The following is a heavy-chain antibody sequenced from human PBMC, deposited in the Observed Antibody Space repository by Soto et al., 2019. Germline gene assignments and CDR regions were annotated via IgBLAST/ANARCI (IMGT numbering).Heavy chain of an antibody. CDR3: ARDVIVGGYDY. Sequence: SDTLSLTCTVSGGSISSYYWSWIRQPPGKGLEWIGYIYYSGSTNYNPSLKSRVTISVDTSKNQFSLKLSSVTAADTAVYYCARDVIVGGYDYWGQGTLVTVS. CDR1: GGSISSYY. J-gene: IGHJ4*02. D-gene: IGHD5-12*01. CDR2: IYYSGST. V-gene: IGHV4-59*01.